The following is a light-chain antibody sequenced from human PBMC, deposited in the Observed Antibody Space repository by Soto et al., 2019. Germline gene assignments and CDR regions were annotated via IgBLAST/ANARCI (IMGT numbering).Light chain of an antibody. V-gene: IGLV1-47*01. J-gene: IGLJ3*02. CDR2: RNY. CDR3: AAWDDSLSGWV. Sequence: QSALTQPASVSGSPGQSITVSCTETSNDIGTSDLVSWYQQVPGTAPKLLIYRNYQRPSGVPDRFSGSKSGTSASLAISGLRSEDEADYYCAAWDDSLSGWVFGGGTKLTVL. CDR1: SNDIGTSDL.